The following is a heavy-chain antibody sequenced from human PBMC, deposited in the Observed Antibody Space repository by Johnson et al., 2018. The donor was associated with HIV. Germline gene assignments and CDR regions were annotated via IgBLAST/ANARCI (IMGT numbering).Heavy chain of an antibody. CDR3: ARRAIRDAFDI. Sequence: QVQLVESGGGVVQPGRSLRLSCAAFGFDFNTHNIHWVRQAPGKGLEWVTLISYHGSDTYYADSVKGRFTISRDNAKNSLYLQMNSLRAEDTAVYYCARRAIRDAFDIWGQGTMVTVSS. V-gene: IGHV3-30*03. CDR1: GFDFNTHN. CDR2: ISYHGSDT. J-gene: IGHJ3*02.